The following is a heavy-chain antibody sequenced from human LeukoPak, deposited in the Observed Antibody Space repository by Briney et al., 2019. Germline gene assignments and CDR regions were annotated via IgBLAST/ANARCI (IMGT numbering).Heavy chain of an antibody. CDR3: ARDIGLAVVVPAALDY. D-gene: IGHD2-2*01. CDR1: GFTFSSYG. CDR2: IWYDGSNK. Sequence: GGSLRLSCAASGFTFSSYGMHWVRQAPGKGLEWVAVIWYDGSNKYYADSVKGRFTISRDNSKNTLYLQMNSLRAEDTAVYYCARDIGLAVVVPAALDYWGRGTLVTVSS. V-gene: IGHV3-33*01. J-gene: IGHJ4*02.